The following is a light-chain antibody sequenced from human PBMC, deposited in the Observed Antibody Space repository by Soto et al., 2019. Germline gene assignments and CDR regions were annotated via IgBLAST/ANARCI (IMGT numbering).Light chain of an antibody. Sequence: QSLLTQPPSASGTPGQRVTISCSGSSSNIGSNSVIWYQHLPGAAPKVLMYSNNQRPSGVPDRFSGSKSGTSASLAISGLQSEDEADYFCAAWDDSLIGPVFGGGTKLTVL. J-gene: IGLJ3*02. V-gene: IGLV1-44*01. CDR3: AAWDDSLIGPV. CDR2: SNN. CDR1: SSNIGSNS.